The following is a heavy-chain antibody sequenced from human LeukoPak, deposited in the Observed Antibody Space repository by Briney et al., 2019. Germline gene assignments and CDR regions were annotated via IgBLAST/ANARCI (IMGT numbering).Heavy chain of an antibody. Sequence: SETLSLTCTVSGASISSNYWSWIRQPPGKGLEWIGYGYVHHSGGTNCNPSLKSRVTISLDSSKNLFSLKLSSVTAADTAVYYCARGTVTPSYFDFWGRGTLVTVSS. V-gene: IGHV4-59*08. CDR1: GASISSNY. CDR2: GYVHHSGGT. D-gene: IGHD4-11*01. CDR3: ARGTVTPSYFDF. J-gene: IGHJ4*02.